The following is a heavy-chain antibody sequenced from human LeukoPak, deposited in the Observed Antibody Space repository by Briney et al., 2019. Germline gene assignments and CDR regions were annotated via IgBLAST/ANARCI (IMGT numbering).Heavy chain of an antibody. V-gene: IGHV3-30*18. CDR1: GFTFSSYG. Sequence: GGSLRLSCAASGFTFSSYGMHWVRQAPGKGLEWVAVISYDGSNKYYADSVKGRFTISRDNSKNTLYLQMNSLRVEDTAVYYCAKIPKSSSCLWSQGTLVTVSS. D-gene: IGHD6-13*01. J-gene: IGHJ4*02. CDR3: AKIPKSSSCL. CDR2: ISYDGSNK.